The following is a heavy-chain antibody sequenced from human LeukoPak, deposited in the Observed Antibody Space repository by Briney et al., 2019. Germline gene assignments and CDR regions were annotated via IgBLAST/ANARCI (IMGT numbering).Heavy chain of an antibody. J-gene: IGHJ3*02. CDR1: GYSISSGYY. D-gene: IGHD1-26*01. CDR2: IYHSGST. CDR3: ARVGATYAFDI. V-gene: IGHV4-38-2*02. Sequence: PSETLSLTCTVSGYSISSGYYWGWIRQPPGKGLEWIVNIYHSGSTYYNPSLKSRVTISVDTSKNQFSLKVNSVTAADTAVYYCARVGATYAFDIWGQGTMVTVSS.